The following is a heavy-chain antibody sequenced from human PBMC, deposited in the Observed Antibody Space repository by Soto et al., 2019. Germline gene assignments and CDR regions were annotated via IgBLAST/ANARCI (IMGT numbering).Heavy chain of an antibody. CDR1: GGTFSSYA. D-gene: IGHD5-12*01. CDR3: ASSYLTRGYSGYDNPFYYYYGMDV. CDR2: IIPIFGTA. J-gene: IGHJ6*02. Sequence: QVQLVQSGAEVKKPGSSVKVSCKASGGTFSSYAISWVRQAPGQGLEWMGGIIPIFGTANYAQKFQGRVTITADESTSTAYMELSSLRSEDTAVYYCASSYLTRGYSGYDNPFYYYYGMDVWGQGTTVTVSS. V-gene: IGHV1-69*12.